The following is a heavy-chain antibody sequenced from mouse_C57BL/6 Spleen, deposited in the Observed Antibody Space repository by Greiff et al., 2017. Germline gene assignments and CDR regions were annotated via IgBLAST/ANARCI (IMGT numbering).Heavy chain of an antibody. CDR1: GFTFSDYY. J-gene: IGHJ2*01. Sequence: EVKLVESGGGLVQPGGSLKLSCAASGFTFSDYYMYWVRQTPEKRLEWVAYISNGGGSTYYPDTVKGRVTISRDNAKNTLYLQMSRLKSEDTAMYYCARRYLDYFDYWGQGTTLTVSS. CDR2: ISNGGGST. V-gene: IGHV5-12*01. CDR3: ARRYLDYFDY.